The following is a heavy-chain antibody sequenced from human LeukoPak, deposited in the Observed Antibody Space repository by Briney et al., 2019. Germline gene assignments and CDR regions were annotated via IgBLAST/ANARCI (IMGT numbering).Heavy chain of an antibody. CDR2: INSDEITT. D-gene: IGHD6-19*01. J-gene: IGHJ4*02. Sequence: HSGGSLRLSCAASGFTFNNYWMHWVRQAPGKGLVWVSRINSDEITTDYADSVKGRFTISRDNTKNTLYLQMSSLRAEDTAVYYCARVHFTAVAYDYWGQGTLVTVSS. CDR1: GFTFNNYW. CDR3: ARVHFTAVAYDY. V-gene: IGHV3-74*01.